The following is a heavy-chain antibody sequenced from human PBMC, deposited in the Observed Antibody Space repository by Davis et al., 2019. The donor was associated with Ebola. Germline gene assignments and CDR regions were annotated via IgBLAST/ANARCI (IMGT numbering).Heavy chain of an antibody. D-gene: IGHD1-20*01. CDR1: GGSVRDSDYY. J-gene: IGHJ4*02. Sequence: MPGGSLRLSCTVSGGSVRDSDYYWGWIRQPPGKGLEWIGYINYSGSTNYNPSLKSRVTISLDTSNDQFSLNLSSVTAADTAVYYCARLHNWNALDNWGQGTLVTVSS. V-gene: IGHV4-61*05. CDR3: ARLHNWNALDN. CDR2: INYSGST.